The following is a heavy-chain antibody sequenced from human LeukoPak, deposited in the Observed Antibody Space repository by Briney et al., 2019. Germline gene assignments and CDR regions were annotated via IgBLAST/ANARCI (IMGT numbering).Heavy chain of an antibody. Sequence: SETLSLTCAVYGGSFSGYYWSWIRQPPGKGLEWMGEINHSGSTNYNPSLKSRVTISVDTSKNQFSLKLSSVTAADTAVYYCARGIYSGSYYDRYYYMDVWGKGTTVTVSS. J-gene: IGHJ6*03. CDR3: ARGIYSGSYYDRYYYMDV. V-gene: IGHV4-34*01. CDR2: INHSGST. CDR1: GGSFSGYY. D-gene: IGHD1-26*01.